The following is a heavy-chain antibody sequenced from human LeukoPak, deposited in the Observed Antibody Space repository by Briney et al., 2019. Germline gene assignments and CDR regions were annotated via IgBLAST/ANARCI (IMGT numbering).Heavy chain of an antibody. D-gene: IGHD6-13*01. Sequence: PGGSLRLSCAASGFTFDDYGMSWVRQAPGKGLEWVSGINWNGGSTGYADSVKGRFTISRDNAKNSLYLRMNSLRAEDTALYHCARVIAAALGAFDIWGQGTMVTVSS. J-gene: IGHJ3*02. CDR3: ARVIAAALGAFDI. CDR1: GFTFDDYG. V-gene: IGHV3-20*01. CDR2: INWNGGST.